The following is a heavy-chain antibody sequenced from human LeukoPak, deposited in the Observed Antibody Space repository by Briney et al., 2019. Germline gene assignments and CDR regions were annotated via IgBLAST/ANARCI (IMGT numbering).Heavy chain of an antibody. D-gene: IGHD4-11*01. V-gene: IGHV3-11*04. CDR2: ISSSGSTI. CDR3: ARETTVTAFDY. Sequence: GGSLRLSRAASGFTFSDYYMSWIRQAPGKGLEWVSYISSSGSTIYRADSVKGRFTISRDNAKNSLYLQMNSLRAEDTAVYYCARETTVTAFDYWGQGTLVTVSS. CDR1: GFTFSDYY. J-gene: IGHJ4*02.